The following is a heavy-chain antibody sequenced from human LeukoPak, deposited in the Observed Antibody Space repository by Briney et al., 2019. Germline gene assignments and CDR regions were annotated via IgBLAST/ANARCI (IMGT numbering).Heavy chain of an antibody. V-gene: IGHV3-30*18. CDR3: ANGGPNYDILTGYYNSVLDY. CDR2: ISYDGSNK. Sequence: GGSLRLSCAASGFTFSSYGMHWVRQAPGKGLEWVAVISYDGSNKYYADSVKGRFTISRDNSKNTLYLQMNSLRAEDTAVYYCANGGPNYDILTGYYNSVLDYWGQGTLVTVSS. CDR1: GFTFSSYG. D-gene: IGHD3-9*01. J-gene: IGHJ4*02.